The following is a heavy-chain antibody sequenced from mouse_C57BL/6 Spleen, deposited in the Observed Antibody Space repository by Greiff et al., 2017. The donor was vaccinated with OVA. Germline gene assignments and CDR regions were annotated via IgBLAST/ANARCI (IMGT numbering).Heavy chain of an antibody. J-gene: IGHJ4*01. CDR2: IYPGDGDT. D-gene: IGHD4-1*01. CDR1: GYAFSSYW. V-gene: IGHV1-80*01. Sequence: QVQLKESGAELVKPGASVKISCKASGYAFSSYWMHWVKQRPGKGLEWIGQIYPGDGDTNYNGKFKGKATLTADKSSSTAYMQLSSLTSEDSAVYFCARRSAGAMDYWGQGTSVTVSS. CDR3: ARRSAGAMDY.